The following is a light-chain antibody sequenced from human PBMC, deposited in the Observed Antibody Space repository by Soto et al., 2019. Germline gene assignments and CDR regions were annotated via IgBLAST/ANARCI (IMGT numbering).Light chain of an antibody. J-gene: IGKJ4*01. Sequence: DIQMTQSPSTMSASVGDRVTITCRASQSIDSWLAWYQQKPGKAPKFLMYKASNLESGVPSRFSGSGSGTDFTLTISSLQPEDFATYYCQQLNNYPPLTFGGGTKVDIK. CDR1: QSIDSW. CDR3: QQLNNYPPLT. V-gene: IGKV1-5*03. CDR2: KAS.